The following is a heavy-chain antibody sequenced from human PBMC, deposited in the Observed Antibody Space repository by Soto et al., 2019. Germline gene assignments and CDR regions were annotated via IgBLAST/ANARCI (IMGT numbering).Heavy chain of an antibody. CDR3: ARRWYCSSICWFDP. D-gene: IGHD2-2*01. V-gene: IGHV4-59*08. CDR1: GGSISSNY. Sequence: PSQTLSLTCTVSGGSISSNYWSWIRQSPGKGLEWIGYTHDSGSTNYNPSLKSRVTMSVDTSKNQFSLKLSSVTAADTAVYYCARRWYCSSICWFDPWGQGTLVTVSS. CDR2: THDSGST. J-gene: IGHJ5*02.